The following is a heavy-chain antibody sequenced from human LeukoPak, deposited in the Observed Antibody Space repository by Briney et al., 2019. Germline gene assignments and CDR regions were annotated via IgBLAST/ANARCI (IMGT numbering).Heavy chain of an antibody. CDR3: ARVRKPTFDSSGYGDY. V-gene: IGHV1-2*02. CDR1: GYTFTGYY. Sequence: VASVKASCKASGYTFTGYYMYWVRQAPGQGLEWMGWINPNSGGTDYAQKFQGRVTMTRDTSITTAYMELSRLRSDDTAVYYCARVRKPTFDSSGYGDYWGQGTQVTVSS. J-gene: IGHJ4*02. D-gene: IGHD3-22*01. CDR2: INPNSGGT.